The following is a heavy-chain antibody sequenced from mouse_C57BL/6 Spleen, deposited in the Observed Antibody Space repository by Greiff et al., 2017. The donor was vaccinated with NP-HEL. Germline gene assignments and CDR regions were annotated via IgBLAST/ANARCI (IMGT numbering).Heavy chain of an antibody. CDR3: ARDWDKGYWYFDV. J-gene: IGHJ1*03. D-gene: IGHD4-1*01. Sequence: VQLQQSGPELVKPGASVKMSCKASGYTFTDYNMHWVKQSHGKSLEWIGYINPNNGGTSYNQKFKGKATLTVNKSSSTAYMELRSLTSEDSAVYYCARDWDKGYWYFDVWGTGTTVTVSS. V-gene: IGHV1-22*01. CDR2: INPNNGGT. CDR1: GYTFTDYN.